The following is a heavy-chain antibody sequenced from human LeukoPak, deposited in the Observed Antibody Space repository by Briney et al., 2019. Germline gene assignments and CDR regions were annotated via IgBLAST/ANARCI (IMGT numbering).Heavy chain of an antibody. CDR2: INQDGSEK. V-gene: IGHV3-7*05. CDR3: VRDRVTKTTDSDS. D-gene: IGHD4-17*01. J-gene: IGHJ4*02. CDR1: GFTFSSNW. Sequence: QPGGSLRLSCAASGFTFSSNWMSWVRQAPVKGLEWVANINQDGSEKYYLDSVRGRFTVSRDNSKNSLYLQMDSLRADDTALYYCVRDRVTKTTDSDSWGQGTLVTVSS.